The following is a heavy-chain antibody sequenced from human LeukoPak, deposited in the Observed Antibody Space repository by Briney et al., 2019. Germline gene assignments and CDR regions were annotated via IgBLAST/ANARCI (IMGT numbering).Heavy chain of an antibody. CDR2: IYHSGTT. D-gene: IGHD7-27*01. CDR1: GYSISSGCF. Sequence: SETLSLTCTVSGYSISSGCFWGWIRQPPGKGQEWIGNIYHSGTTYYNPSLKSRVTISVDTSKNHFSLKLSSVTAADAAIYYCARLGLRSFDYWGQGTLVTVSS. V-gene: IGHV4-38-2*02. J-gene: IGHJ4*02. CDR3: ARLGLRSFDY.